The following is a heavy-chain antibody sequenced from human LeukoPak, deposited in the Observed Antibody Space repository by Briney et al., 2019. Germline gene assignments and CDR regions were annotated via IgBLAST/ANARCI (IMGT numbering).Heavy chain of an antibody. Sequence: SQTLSLTCAISGDSVSSINGAWNWVRQSPSRGLEWLGRTYYRSKWYSDYAVPIQGRISINPDTSKNQFTLHLFSVTPDDTAVYYCARDVATTGWYTFDYWGQGTRVPVSS. CDR3: ARDVATTGWYTFDY. CDR2: TYYRSKWYS. D-gene: IGHD6-19*01. V-gene: IGHV6-1*01. CDR1: GDSVSSINGA. J-gene: IGHJ4*02.